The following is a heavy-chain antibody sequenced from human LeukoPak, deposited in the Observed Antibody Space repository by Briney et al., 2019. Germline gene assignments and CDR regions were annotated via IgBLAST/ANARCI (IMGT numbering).Heavy chain of an antibody. CDR2: INHSGST. J-gene: IGHJ5*02. V-gene: IGHV4-34*01. D-gene: IGHD6-19*01. Sequence: SETLSLTCAVYGGSFSGYYWSWIRQPLGKGLEWIGEINHSGSTNYNPSLKSRVTISVDTSKNQFSLKLSSVTAADTAVYYCARDLVYSSGWFDPWGQGTLVTVSS. CDR3: ARDLVYSSGWFDP. CDR1: GGSFSGYY.